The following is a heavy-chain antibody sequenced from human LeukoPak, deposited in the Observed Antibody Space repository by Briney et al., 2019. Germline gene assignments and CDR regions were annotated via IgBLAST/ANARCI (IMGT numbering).Heavy chain of an antibody. J-gene: IGHJ4*02. CDR3: ARDPSLRVTLDY. V-gene: IGHV3-33*01. Sequence: GGSLRLSCAASGFIFSNYGMHWVRQAPGKGLEWVAVVWYDGSNKYYADSVKGRFTISRDNSKNMMYLQMNSLRAEDTAVYYCARDPSLRVTLDYWGQGTLVTVAS. CDR1: GFIFSNYG. D-gene: IGHD5/OR15-5a*01. CDR2: VWYDGSNK.